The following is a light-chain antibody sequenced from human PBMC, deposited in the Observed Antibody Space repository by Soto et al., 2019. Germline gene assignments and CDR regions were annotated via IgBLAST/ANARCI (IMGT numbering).Light chain of an antibody. CDR2: GAS. J-gene: IGKJ1*01. V-gene: IGKV3-15*01. CDR1: QSVSSN. Sequence: EIVMTQSPATLSVSPGERATLSCRASQSVSSNLAWYQQKPGQAPRLLIYGASIRTTGIPTRFSGGGSGTEFTLTISSLQSEDFAVYYCQQYNDWPPRWTFGQGTKVEIK. CDR3: QQYNDWPPRWT.